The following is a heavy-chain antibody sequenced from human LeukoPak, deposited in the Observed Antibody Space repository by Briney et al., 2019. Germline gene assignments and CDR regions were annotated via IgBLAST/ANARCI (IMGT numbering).Heavy chain of an antibody. CDR3: ARDAGSGWSSFDY. V-gene: IGHV3-21*01. D-gene: IGHD6-19*01. CDR1: GFTFSTYN. J-gene: IGHJ4*02. CDR2: ISNTMTDM. Sequence: GGSLRLSCAASGFTFSTYNMNWVRQAPGKGLEWVSLISNTMTDMYYADSVKGRFTISRDNAKNSLYLQMNSLRAEDTAVYYCARDAGSGWSSFDYWGQGTLVTVSS.